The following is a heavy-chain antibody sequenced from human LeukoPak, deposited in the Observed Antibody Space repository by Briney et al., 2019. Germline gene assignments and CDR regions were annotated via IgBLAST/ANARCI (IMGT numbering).Heavy chain of an antibody. Sequence: SETLSLTCTVSGGSISSYYWSWIRQPPGKGLEWIGYIYYSGSTNYNPSLKSRVTISVDTSKNQFSLKLSSVTAADTAVYYCARGGYYYNSSSYYVYWGQGTLVTVSS. CDR1: GGSISSYY. J-gene: IGHJ4*02. V-gene: IGHV4-59*01. D-gene: IGHD3-22*01. CDR3: ARGGYYYNSSSYYVY. CDR2: IYYSGST.